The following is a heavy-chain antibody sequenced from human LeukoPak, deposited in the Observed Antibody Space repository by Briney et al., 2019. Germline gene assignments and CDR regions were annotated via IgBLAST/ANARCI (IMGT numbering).Heavy chain of an antibody. CDR1: GGTFSNFA. J-gene: IGHJ4*02. CDR3: AREMGDREFYFDY. Sequence: GASVKVSCKASGGTFSNFAFSWVRQAPGQGLQWVGRIIPIVDVTSYAQNFKGRVTITADESTTTAYMELSSLRSEDTAVYYCAREMGDREFYFDYWGRGTLVTVSS. V-gene: IGHV1-69*04. D-gene: IGHD3-10*01. CDR2: IIPIVDVT.